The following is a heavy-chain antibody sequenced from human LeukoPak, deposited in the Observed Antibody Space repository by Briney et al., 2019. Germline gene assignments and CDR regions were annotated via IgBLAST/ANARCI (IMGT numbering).Heavy chain of an antibody. V-gene: IGHV4-39*01. Sequence: PSETLSLTCTVSGGSISSSSYYWGWIRQPPGKGLEWIGSIYYSGSTYYNPSLKSRVTISVDTSKNQFSLKLSSVTAADTAVYYCARARATAAVGYGMDVWGQGTTVTVSS. CDR1: GGSISSSSYY. CDR3: ARARATAAVGYGMDV. J-gene: IGHJ6*02. D-gene: IGHD6-13*01. CDR2: IYYSGST.